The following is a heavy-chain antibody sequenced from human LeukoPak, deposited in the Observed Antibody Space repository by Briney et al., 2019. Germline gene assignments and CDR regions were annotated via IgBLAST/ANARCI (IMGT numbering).Heavy chain of an antibody. V-gene: IGHV3-11*05. CDR3: ARAYDSSGWYTYYFDY. CDR2: ISSSSSYT. D-gene: IGHD6-19*01. CDR1: GFTFSDYY. J-gene: IGHJ4*02. Sequence: PGGSLRLPCAASGFTFSDYYMSWIRQAPGKGLEWVSYISSSSSYTNYADSVKGRFTISRDNAKNSLYLQMNSLRAEDSAVYYCARAYDSSGWYTYYFDYWGQGTLVTVSS.